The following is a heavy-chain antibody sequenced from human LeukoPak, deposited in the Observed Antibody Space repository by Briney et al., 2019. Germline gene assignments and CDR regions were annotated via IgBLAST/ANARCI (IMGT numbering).Heavy chain of an antibody. CDR2: ISGSGGRT. D-gene: IGHD2-21*01. Sequence: GGSLRLSCAVSGVTLSNYGMSWVRQAPGKGLEWVAGISGSGGRTDYADSVKGRFTISRDNSKNTLFLQMESLRAEDTAVYFCAKRGVVIRVFLVGFHKEAYYFDSWGQGALVTVSS. J-gene: IGHJ4*02. CDR1: GVTLSNYG. V-gene: IGHV3-23*01. CDR3: AKRGVVIRVFLVGFHKEAYYFDS.